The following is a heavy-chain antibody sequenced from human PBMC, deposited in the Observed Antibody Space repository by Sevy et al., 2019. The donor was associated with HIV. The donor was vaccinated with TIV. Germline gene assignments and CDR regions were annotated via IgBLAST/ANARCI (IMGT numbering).Heavy chain of an antibody. J-gene: IGHJ4*02. CDR3: AGAFGRTATFGGVIVIGSPPDY. Sequence: ASVNVSCKASGYTFTSYGISWVRQAPGQGLEWMGWISAYHGNTNYAQKLQGRVTMTTDTSTSTAYMELGGMRSDDTAVYYCAGAFGRTATFGGVIVIGSPPDYWGQGTLVTVSS. CDR1: GYTFTSYG. CDR2: ISAYHGNT. D-gene: IGHD3-16*02. V-gene: IGHV1-18*04.